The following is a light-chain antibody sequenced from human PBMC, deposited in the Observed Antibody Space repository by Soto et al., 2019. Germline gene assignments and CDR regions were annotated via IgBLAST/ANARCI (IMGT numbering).Light chain of an antibody. CDR3: SSYTSSSTLGPYV. CDR1: ISDVGGYNY. CDR2: DVS. J-gene: IGLJ1*01. Sequence: QSVLTQPASVSGSPGQSITISCTGTISDVGGYNYVSWYQQHPGKAPKLMIYDVSNRPSGVSNRFSGSKSGNTASLTISGLQAEDEADYYCSSYTSSSTLGPYVFGTGTKLTVL. V-gene: IGLV2-14*01.